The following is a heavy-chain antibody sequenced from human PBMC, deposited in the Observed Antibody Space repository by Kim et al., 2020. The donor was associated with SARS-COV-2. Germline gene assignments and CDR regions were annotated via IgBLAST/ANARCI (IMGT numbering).Heavy chain of an antibody. CDR2: ISYDGSNK. V-gene: IGHV3-30-3*01. CDR3: ARDNPLLDAFDI. D-gene: IGHD2-21*02. Sequence: GGSLRLSCAASGFTFSSYAMHWVRQAPGKGLEWVAVISYDGSNKYYADSVKGRFTISRDNSKNTLYLQMNSLRAEDTAVYYCARDNPLLDAFDIWGQGTMVTVSS. J-gene: IGHJ3*02. CDR1: GFTFSSYA.